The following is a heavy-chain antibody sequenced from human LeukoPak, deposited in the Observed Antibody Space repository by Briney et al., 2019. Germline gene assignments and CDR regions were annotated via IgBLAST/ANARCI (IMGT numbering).Heavy chain of an antibody. CDR2: IKQDGGEK. Sequence: GGSLRLSCAASGFTFSSYSMNWVRQAPGKGLEWVANIKQDGGEKYYVDSVKGRFTISRDNAKNSLYLQMNSLRAEDTAVYYCARALRYRSGGSCYSAPFAFDIWGQGTMVSVSS. D-gene: IGHD2-15*01. CDR3: ARALRYRSGGSCYSAPFAFDI. CDR1: GFTFSSYS. V-gene: IGHV3-7*01. J-gene: IGHJ3*02.